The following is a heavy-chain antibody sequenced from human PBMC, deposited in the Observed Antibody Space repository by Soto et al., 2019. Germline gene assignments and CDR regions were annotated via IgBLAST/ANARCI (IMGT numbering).Heavy chain of an antibody. CDR3: ARDPLSGYCYAPTGWFDP. D-gene: IGHD5-18*01. CDR1: GYTFTSYG. CDR2: ISAYNGNT. J-gene: IGHJ5*02. V-gene: IGHV1-18*01. Sequence: QVQLVQSGAEVKKPGASVKVSCKASGYTFTSYGISWVRQAPGQGLEWMGWISAYNGNTNYAQKLQGRVPTTTDTSTCTAYMELRSRISHDAAVYYCARDPLSGYCYAPTGWFDPWGQGTLVTVSS.